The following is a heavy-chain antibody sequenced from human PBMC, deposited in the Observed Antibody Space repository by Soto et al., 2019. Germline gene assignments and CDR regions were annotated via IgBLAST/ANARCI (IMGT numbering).Heavy chain of an antibody. D-gene: IGHD2-15*01. CDR1: GGSISSSNW. CDR3: ARDLNYCSGGSCHRHPYYYYGMDV. Sequence: PSETLSLTCAVSGGSISSSNWWSWVRQPPGQGLEWIGEIYHSGSTNYNPSLKSRVTISVDKSKNQFSLKLSSVTAAETAVYYCARDLNYCSGGSCHRHPYYYYGMDVWGQGTTVTVSS. CDR2: IYHSGST. J-gene: IGHJ6*02. V-gene: IGHV4-4*02.